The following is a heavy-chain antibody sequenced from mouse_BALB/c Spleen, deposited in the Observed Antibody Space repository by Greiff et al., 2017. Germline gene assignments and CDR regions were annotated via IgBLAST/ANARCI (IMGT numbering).Heavy chain of an antibody. CDR2: ISSGGSYT. Sequence: EVQGVESGGDLVKPGGSLKLSCAASGFTFSSYGMSWVRQTPDKRLEWVATISSGGSYTYYPDSVKGRFTISRDNAKNTLYLQMSSLKSEDTAMYYCARPNNDGSLPFFDYWGQGTTLTVSS. J-gene: IGHJ2*01. V-gene: IGHV5-6*01. CDR3: ARPNNDGSLPFFDY. D-gene: IGHD2-3*01. CDR1: GFTFSSYG.